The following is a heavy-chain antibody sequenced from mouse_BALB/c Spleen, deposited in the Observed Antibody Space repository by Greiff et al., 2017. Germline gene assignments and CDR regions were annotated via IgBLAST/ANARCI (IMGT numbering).Heavy chain of an antibody. Sequence: EVQGVESGGGLVQPGGSLRLSCATSGFTFSDFYMEWVRQPPGKRLEWIAASRNKANDYTTEYSASVKGRFIVSRDTSQSILYLQMNALSAEDTAIYYCARADIYYGNYWFAYWGQGTLVTVSA. CDR3: ARADIYYGNYWFAY. J-gene: IGHJ3*01. CDR1: GFTFSDFY. V-gene: IGHV7-1*02. CDR2: SRNKANDYTT. D-gene: IGHD2-1*01.